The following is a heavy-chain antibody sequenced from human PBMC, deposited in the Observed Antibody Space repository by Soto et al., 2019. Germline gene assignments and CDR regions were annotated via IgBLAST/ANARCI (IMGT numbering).Heavy chain of an antibody. J-gene: IGHJ4*02. V-gene: IGHV1-46*01. Sequence: ASVKVSCKASGYTFTSYYMHWVRQAPGQGLEWMGIINPSGGSTSYAQKFQGRVTMTRDTSTSTVYMELSSLRSEDTAVYYCARGGLYGKVSSHRLAYWGQGTLVTVSS. CDR2: INPSGGST. CDR1: GYTFTSYY. D-gene: IGHD6-13*01. CDR3: ARGGLYGKVSSHRLAY.